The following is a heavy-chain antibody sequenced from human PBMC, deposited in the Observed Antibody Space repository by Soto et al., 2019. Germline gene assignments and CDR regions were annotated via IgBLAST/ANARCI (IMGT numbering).Heavy chain of an antibody. Sequence: VASVKVSCKASGYTFTSYGISWVRQAPGQGLEWMGWISAYNGNTNYAQKLQGRVTMTTDTSTSTAYMELRSLRSDDTAVYYCARDLAARLYYYYGMDVWGQGTTVTVSS. J-gene: IGHJ6*02. CDR1: GYTFTSYG. V-gene: IGHV1-18*04. D-gene: IGHD6-6*01. CDR2: ISAYNGNT. CDR3: ARDLAARLYYYYGMDV.